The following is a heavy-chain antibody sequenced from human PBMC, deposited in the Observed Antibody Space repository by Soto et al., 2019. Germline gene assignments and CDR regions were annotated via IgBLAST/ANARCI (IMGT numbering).Heavy chain of an antibody. D-gene: IGHD3-22*01. V-gene: IGHV1-18*01. CDR3: VKDRDSNSWPSRDV. J-gene: IGHJ6*02. CDR2: ISPKSGNI. CDR1: GYTFTRNG. Sequence: ASVKVSCKTSGYTFTRNGISWVRQAPGQGLEWMGWISPKSGNIKYAQKLQGRVIMTTDTSTSTAYMELRSLRSDDTAVYYCVKDRDSNSWPSRDVWGPGATVTVSS.